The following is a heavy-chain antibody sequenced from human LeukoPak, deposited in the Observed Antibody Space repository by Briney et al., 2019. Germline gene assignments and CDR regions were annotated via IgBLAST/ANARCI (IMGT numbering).Heavy chain of an antibody. Sequence: GGSLRLSCAAPGFTFSSYAMTWVRQAPGKGLEWVSTIDISGDNTYYADSVKGRSTISRDNSKNRLYLQMNGLRTEDTAVYYCAKDQGWADGSGDYWGQGTLVTVSS. J-gene: IGHJ4*02. D-gene: IGHD3-10*01. CDR3: AKDQGWADGSGDY. V-gene: IGHV3-23*01. CDR1: GFTFSSYA. CDR2: IDISGDNT.